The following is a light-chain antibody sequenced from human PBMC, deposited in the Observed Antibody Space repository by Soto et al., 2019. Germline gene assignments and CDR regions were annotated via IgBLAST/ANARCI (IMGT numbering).Light chain of an antibody. CDR1: SGSVSTTYY. CDR2: STN. CDR3: VLYMGDGIWM. V-gene: IGLV8-61*01. J-gene: IGLJ3*02. Sequence: QTVVTQEPSFSVSPGGTVTLTCGLSSGSVSTTYYPSWYQQTPGQAPRTLIYSTNTRSSGVPDRFSGSILGNKAALTITGAQADDESDYYCVLYMGDGIWMFGGGPKLTVL.